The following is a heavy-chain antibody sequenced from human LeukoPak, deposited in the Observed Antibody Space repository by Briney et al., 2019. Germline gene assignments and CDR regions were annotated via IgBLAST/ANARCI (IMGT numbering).Heavy chain of an antibody. V-gene: IGHV4-59*08. CDR1: GGSISSYY. Sequence: SETLSLTCTVSGGSISSYYWSWIRQPPGKGLEWIGYISNTGSTKYSPSLKSRVTISLDTSKNQFSLKLSSVTAADTAVYYCARLLAYCGGDCYVLDYWGQGTLVTVSS. CDR3: ARLLAYCGGDCYVLDY. J-gene: IGHJ4*02. CDR2: ISNTGST. D-gene: IGHD2-21*02.